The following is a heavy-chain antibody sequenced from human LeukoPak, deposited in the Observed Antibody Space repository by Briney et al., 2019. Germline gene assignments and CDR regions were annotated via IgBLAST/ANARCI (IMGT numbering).Heavy chain of an antibody. V-gene: IGHV4-38-2*02. J-gene: IGHJ4*02. CDR3: ARARRGGDYDYVWGSYRDELYYFDY. CDR2: IYHSGSTDT. CDR1: GYSISSGYY. Sequence: SETLSLTCTVSGYSISSGYYWGWIRQPPGKGLEWIGSIYHSGSTDTSYNPSLKSRVTILVDMSKNQFSLKLTSVTAADTAVYYCARARRGGDYDYVWGSYRDELYYFDYWGQGTLVTVSS. D-gene: IGHD3-16*02.